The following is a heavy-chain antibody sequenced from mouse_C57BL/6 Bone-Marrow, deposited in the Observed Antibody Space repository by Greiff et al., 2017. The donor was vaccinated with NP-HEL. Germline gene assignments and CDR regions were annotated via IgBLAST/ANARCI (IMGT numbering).Heavy chain of an antibody. V-gene: IGHV1-81*01. D-gene: IGHD2-2*01. J-gene: IGHJ2*01. Sequence: QVQLQQSGAELARPGASVKLSCKASGYTFTSYGISWVKQRTGQGLEWIGEIYPRRGNTYYNEKFKGKATLTADKSSSTAYMELRSLTSEDSAVYFCARSPYGYDEYYFDYWGQGTTLTVSS. CDR1: GYTFTSYG. CDR2: IYPRRGNT. CDR3: ARSPYGYDEYYFDY.